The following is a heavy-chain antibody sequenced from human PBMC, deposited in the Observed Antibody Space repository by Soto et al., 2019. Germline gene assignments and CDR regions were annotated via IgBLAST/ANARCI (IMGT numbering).Heavy chain of an antibody. CDR1: RVTFSSYV. V-gene: IGHV3-23*01. CDR2: ISGSGVST. Sequence: GGSLRLSCAASRVTFSSYVMNWVRKAPGKGLEWVSGISGSGVSTYYADSVKGRFTISRDNSKNTLYLQMNSLRAEDTAVYFCARGEGSGSNALGHWGQGTLVTVSS. CDR3: ARGEGSGSNALGH. D-gene: IGHD3-16*01. J-gene: IGHJ4*02.